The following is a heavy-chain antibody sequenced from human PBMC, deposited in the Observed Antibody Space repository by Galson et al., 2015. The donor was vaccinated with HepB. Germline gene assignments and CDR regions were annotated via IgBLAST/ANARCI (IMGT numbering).Heavy chain of an antibody. CDR1: GYTFTSYG. CDR2: ISAYNGNT. V-gene: IGHV1-18*01. CDR3: ARGGDYYDSSGYWGDAFDI. D-gene: IGHD3-22*01. Sequence: SVKVSCKASGYTFTSYGISWVRQAPGQGLEWMGWISAYNGNTNYAQKLQGRVTMTTDTSTSTAYMELRSLRSDDTAVYYCARGGDYYDSSGYWGDAFDIWGQGTMVTVSS. J-gene: IGHJ3*02.